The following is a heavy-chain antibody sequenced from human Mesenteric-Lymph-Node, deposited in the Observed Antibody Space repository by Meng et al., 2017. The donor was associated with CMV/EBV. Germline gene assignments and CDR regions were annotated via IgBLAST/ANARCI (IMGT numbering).Heavy chain of an antibody. CDR3: ARDITGSGDY. D-gene: IGHD1-20*01. CDR1: GDSISINTTR. CDR2: IYHSGST. J-gene: IGHJ4*02. Sequence: CAVSGDSISINTTRWSWVRQPPGKGLEWIGEIYHSGSTNYNPSLKSRVSMSVDKFKNQFSLKLTSVTAADTAVYYCARDITGSGDYWGQGTLVTVSS. V-gene: IGHV4-4*02.